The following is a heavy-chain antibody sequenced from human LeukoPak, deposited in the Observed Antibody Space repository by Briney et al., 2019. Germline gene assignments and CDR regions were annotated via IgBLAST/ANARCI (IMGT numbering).Heavy chain of an antibody. V-gene: IGHV4-39*01. CDR2: IYYSGST. J-gene: IGHJ5*02. Sequence: PSETLSLTCTVSGGSISSSSYYWGWIRQPPGKGLEWFGGIYYSGSTYYNPSLKSRVTISVDTSKNQFSLKLSSVTAADTAVYYCASKRGYYGDYGMKWFDPWGQGTLVTVSS. D-gene: IGHD4-17*01. CDR3: ASKRGYYGDYGMKWFDP. CDR1: GGSISSSSYY.